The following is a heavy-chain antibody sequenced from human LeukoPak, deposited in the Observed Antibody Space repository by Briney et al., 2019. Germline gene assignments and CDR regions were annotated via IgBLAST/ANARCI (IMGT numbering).Heavy chain of an antibody. Sequence: GGSLRLSCAASGFTFSSYAMHWVRQAPDRGLEWVAVISYDGSNKYYADSVKGRFTISRDNSKNTLYLQMNSLRAEDTAVYYCARDRRYCSGGSCYYYYGMDVWGQGTTVTVSS. CDR2: ISYDGSNK. D-gene: IGHD2-15*01. J-gene: IGHJ6*02. CDR3: ARDRRYCSGGSCYYYYGMDV. V-gene: IGHV3-30-3*01. CDR1: GFTFSSYA.